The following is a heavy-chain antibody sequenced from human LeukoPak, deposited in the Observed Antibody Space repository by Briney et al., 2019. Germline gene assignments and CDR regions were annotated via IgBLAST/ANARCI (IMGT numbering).Heavy chain of an antibody. CDR1: GFTFSSYS. J-gene: IGHJ4*02. CDR2: ISSSSSTI. D-gene: IGHD1-20*01. CDR3: ARGPIRVHNWNREQFDN. Sequence: GGSLRLSCAASGFTFSSYSMNWVRQAPGKGLEWVSYISSSSSTIYYADSVKGRFTISRDNAKNSLYLQMNSLRAEDTAVYYCARGPIRVHNWNREQFDNWGQGTLVTVSS. V-gene: IGHV3-48*01.